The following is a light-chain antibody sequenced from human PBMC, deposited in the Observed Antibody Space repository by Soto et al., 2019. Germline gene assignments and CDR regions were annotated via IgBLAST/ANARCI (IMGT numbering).Light chain of an antibody. J-gene: IGKJ2*01. V-gene: IGKV3-20*01. CDR3: QQDDSSPLYT. CDR2: GAS. CDR1: QSVGGSP. Sequence: DIVLTQSPGTLSLSPGERATLSCRASQSVGGSPLAWYPQKPGQAPRLVIYGASNRATGIPDRLSGSGSGPDFTLTISRQEPEDFAVYYCQQDDSSPLYTFGHGTKLEIK.